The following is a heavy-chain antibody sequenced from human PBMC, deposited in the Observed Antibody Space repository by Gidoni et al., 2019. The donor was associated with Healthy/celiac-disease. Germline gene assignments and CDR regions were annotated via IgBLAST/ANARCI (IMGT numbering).Heavy chain of an antibody. D-gene: IGHD3-10*01. Sequence: EVQLLESGGGLVQPGGALRLSCAASGFTFRSSAMSWVRQAPGKGLGWVSAISGSGGSTYYADSVKGRFTISRDNSKNTLYLQMNSLRAEDTAVYYCAKDPLWDYGSGSYPLRFDYWGQGTLVTVSS. CDR1: GFTFRSSA. J-gene: IGHJ4*02. V-gene: IGHV3-23*01. CDR2: ISGSGGST. CDR3: AKDPLWDYGSGSYPLRFDY.